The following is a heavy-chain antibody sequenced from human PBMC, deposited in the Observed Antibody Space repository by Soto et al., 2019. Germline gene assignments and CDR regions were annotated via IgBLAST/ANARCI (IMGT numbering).Heavy chain of an antibody. D-gene: IGHD6-19*01. Sequence: GGSLRRSCAAAGFTFSKAWMNWVRQAPGKGLEWVGRIKSKTDGGTTDYAAPVKGRFTISRDDSKNTLYLLMNSLKTEDAAVYYCTTDFPNVEVAGSYFDFWGQGTLVTVSS. CDR1: GFTFSKAW. V-gene: IGHV3-15*07. CDR3: TTDFPNVEVAGSYFDF. CDR2: IKSKTDGGTT. J-gene: IGHJ4*02.